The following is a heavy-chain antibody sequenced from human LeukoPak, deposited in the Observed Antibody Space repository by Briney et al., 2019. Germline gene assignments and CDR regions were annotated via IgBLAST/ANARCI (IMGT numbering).Heavy chain of an antibody. V-gene: IGHV3-21*01. CDR2: ISSSSSYI. CDR1: GFTFSSYS. D-gene: IGHD3-10*01. Sequence: GGSLRLSCAASGFTFSSYSMNWVRQAPGKGLEWVSSISSSSSYIYYADSVKGRFTISRDNAKNSLYLQMNSLRAEDTAVYYCAKDRGPYGSGAGGFDPWGQGTLVTVSS. J-gene: IGHJ5*02. CDR3: AKDRGPYGSGAGGFDP.